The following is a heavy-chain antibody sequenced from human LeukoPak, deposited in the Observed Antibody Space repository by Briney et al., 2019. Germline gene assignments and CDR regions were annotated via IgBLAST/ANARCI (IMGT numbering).Heavy chain of an antibody. J-gene: IGHJ5*02. CDR2: IYHSGST. D-gene: IGHD6-6*01. V-gene: IGHV4-38-2*01. CDR1: GYSISSNYF. CDR3: ARSSNNWFDP. Sequence: SETLSLTCAVYGYSISSNYFWGWIRQSPGKGLEWIGSIYHSGSTYYNPPLKSRVTLSVDTSNNQFSLRLISVTAADPAIYYCARSSNNWFDPWGQGTLVTVSS.